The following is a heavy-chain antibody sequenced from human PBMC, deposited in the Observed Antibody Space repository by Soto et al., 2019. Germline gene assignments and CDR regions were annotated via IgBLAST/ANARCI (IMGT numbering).Heavy chain of an antibody. J-gene: IGHJ4*02. D-gene: IGHD2-8*01. Sequence: SQTLSHTCTVAHGSISSGTNYWAWIRQPPGKGLEWIANIFYSGSTFYNPSLKSRVTISLDTSKNQFSLKLRSVTAADTVVYYGARHEAGCCFGSWGQRTLVSVSS. V-gene: IGHV4-39*01. CDR1: HGSISSGTNY. CDR2: IFYSGST. CDR3: ARHEAGCCFGS.